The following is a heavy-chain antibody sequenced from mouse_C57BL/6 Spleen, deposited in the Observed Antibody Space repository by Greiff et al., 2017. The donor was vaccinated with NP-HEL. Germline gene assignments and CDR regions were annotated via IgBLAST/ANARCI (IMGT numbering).Heavy chain of an antibody. CDR1: GYTFTSYW. Sequence: QVQLKQPGAELVMPGASVKLSCKASGYTFTSYWMHWVKQRPGQGLEWIGEIDPSDSYTNYNQKFKGKSTLTVDKSSSTAYMQLSSLTSEDSAVYYCARSGYYGSSPAWFAYWGQGTLVTVSA. V-gene: IGHV1-69*01. CDR3: ARSGYYGSSPAWFAY. J-gene: IGHJ3*01. D-gene: IGHD1-1*01. CDR2: IDPSDSYT.